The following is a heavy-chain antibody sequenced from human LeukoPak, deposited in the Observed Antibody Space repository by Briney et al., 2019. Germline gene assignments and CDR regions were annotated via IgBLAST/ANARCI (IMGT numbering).Heavy chain of an antibody. CDR1: GFTFSSYS. J-gene: IGHJ6*02. CDR2: ISSSSSYI. CDR3: ARGKAGSFMDV. D-gene: IGHD6-6*01. V-gene: IGHV3-21*01. Sequence: GGSLRLSCAASGFTFSSYSMNWVRQAPGKGLEWVSSISSSSSYIYYADSVKGRFTISRDNAKNSLYLQMNSLRAEGTAVYYCARGKAGSFMDVWGQGTTVTVSS.